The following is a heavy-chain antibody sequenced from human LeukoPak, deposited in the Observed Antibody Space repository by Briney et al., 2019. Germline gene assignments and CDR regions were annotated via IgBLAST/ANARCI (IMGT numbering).Heavy chain of an antibody. Sequence: GGSLRLSCAASGFIFSTYGMHWVRQAPGKGLEWVAFIRFDGVNKNYADSVKGRFTISRDNSKNTLYLQMNSLRAEDTAVYYCAKDVTGETFDYWGQGTLVTVSS. J-gene: IGHJ4*02. CDR1: GFIFSTYG. CDR3: AKDVTGETFDY. D-gene: IGHD7-27*01. V-gene: IGHV3-30*02. CDR2: IRFDGVNK.